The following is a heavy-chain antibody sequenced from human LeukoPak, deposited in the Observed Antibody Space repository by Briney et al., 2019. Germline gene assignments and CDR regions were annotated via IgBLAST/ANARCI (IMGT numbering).Heavy chain of an antibody. D-gene: IGHD7-27*01. Sequence: PSETLSLTCTVSGVSVRSGNYYWSWIRQPPGKGLEWIGYIYYDGSTNYNPSLKSRVTISLDTSKNQFSLKVSSVTAADTAVYYCAKVNWGLWYFDLWGRGTLVTVSS. CDR3: AKVNWGLWYFDL. J-gene: IGHJ2*01. CDR1: GVSVRSGNYY. CDR2: IYYDGST. V-gene: IGHV4-61*01.